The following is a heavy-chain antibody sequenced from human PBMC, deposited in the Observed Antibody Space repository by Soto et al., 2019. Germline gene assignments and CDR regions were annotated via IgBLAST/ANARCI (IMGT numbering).Heavy chain of an antibody. J-gene: IGHJ4*02. V-gene: IGHV3-7*01. D-gene: IGHD6-19*01. Sequence: EVQLVESGGGLVQPGGSLRLSCAASGFTFSTYWMNWVRQAPGKGLEWLANINQDGGERHYVDSVKGRFTISRDNAKNSLYLQLNSLSAEDTALYYCVRAGYNSGLDYWGQGTLVTVSS. CDR3: VRAGYNSGLDY. CDR1: GFTFSTYW. CDR2: INQDGGER.